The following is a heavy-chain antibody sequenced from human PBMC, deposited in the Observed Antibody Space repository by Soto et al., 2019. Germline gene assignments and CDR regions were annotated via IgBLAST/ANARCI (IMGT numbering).Heavy chain of an antibody. Sequence: ETLSLTCTVAGGSISKSSYYWVWIRQPPGKGLEWVGIMSYSGSTYYNPSLKSRVAISVDTSKNQLSLQVSSVTAADTAVYYCSRRAPEGFDHWDQGTLVTVSS. CDR3: SRRAPEGFDH. CDR2: MSYSGST. J-gene: IGHJ5*02. CDR1: GGSISKSSYY. V-gene: IGHV4-39*01.